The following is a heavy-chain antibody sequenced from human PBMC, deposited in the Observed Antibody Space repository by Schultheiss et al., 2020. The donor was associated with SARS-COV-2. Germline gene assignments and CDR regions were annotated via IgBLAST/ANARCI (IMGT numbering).Heavy chain of an antibody. CDR2: INHSGST. Sequence: SQTLSLTCAVYGGSFSGYYWSWIRQPPGKGLEWIGEINHSGSTNYNPSLKSRVTISVDTSKKQLSLKLNSVTAADTAVYYCLKVGKFGELLPYWGQGTLVTVSS. D-gene: IGHD3-10*01. V-gene: IGHV4-34*01. CDR3: LKVGKFGELLPY. CDR1: GGSFSGYY. J-gene: IGHJ4*02.